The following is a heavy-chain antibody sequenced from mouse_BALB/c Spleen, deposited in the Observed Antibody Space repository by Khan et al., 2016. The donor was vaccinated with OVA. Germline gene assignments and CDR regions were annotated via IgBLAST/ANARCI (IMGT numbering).Heavy chain of an antibody. CDR3: AMGRTY. J-gene: IGHJ3*01. Sequence: EVKLLESGPGLVKPSQSLSLTCTVTDYSITSDYAWNWIRQFPGNKLEWMGYISYSGSTSYNPSLKSRISITRDTSKNQFFLQLNSVTSEDTATYYCAMGRTYWGQGTLVTVSA. CDR2: ISYSGST. V-gene: IGHV3-2*02. D-gene: IGHD4-1*01. CDR1: DYSITSDYA.